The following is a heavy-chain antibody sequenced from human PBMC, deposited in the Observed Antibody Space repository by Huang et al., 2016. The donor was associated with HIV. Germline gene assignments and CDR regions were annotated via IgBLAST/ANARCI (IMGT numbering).Heavy chain of an antibody. CDR3: ARGGGIQLWLLGYYYMDV. V-gene: IGHV1-18*01. Sequence: QVQLVQSGAEVKKPGASVKVSCKASGYTFSSVGNSWVRQAPGQGLEWGGWISCYNCNTKLAQKFQGILTMTTDTSTSTAYMELRSLRSDDTAVYYCARGGGIQLWLLGYYYMDVWGNGTTVTVSS. CDR1: GYTFSSVG. D-gene: IGHD5-18*01. CDR2: ISCYNCNT. J-gene: IGHJ6*03.